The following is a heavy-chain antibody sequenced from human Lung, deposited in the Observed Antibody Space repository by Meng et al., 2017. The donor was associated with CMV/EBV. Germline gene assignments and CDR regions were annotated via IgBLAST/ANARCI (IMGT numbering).Heavy chain of an antibody. V-gene: IGHV3-15*01. CDR2: IRSEADGGTT. D-gene: IGHD3-22*01. Sequence: SGCTFSNAWMSWVRQAPGKGLEWVGSIRSEADGGTTHHAAPVKGRFTISRDDSKNTLYLQMNSLKTEDTAMYYCATDLYYDDSGLRDYWGRGTLVTVSS. J-gene: IGHJ4*02. CDR3: ATDLYYDDSGLRDY. CDR1: GCTFSNAW.